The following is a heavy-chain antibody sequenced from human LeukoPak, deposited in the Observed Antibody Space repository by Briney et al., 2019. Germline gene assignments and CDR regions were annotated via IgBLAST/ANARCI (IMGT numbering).Heavy chain of an antibody. CDR2: FYYSGST. D-gene: IGHD6-13*01. CDR3: ARTRSQGIAAQYFDY. V-gene: IGHV4-59*08. Sequence: PSETLSLTCTVSGGSVSSYSWSWIRQPPGKGLEWIGYFYYSGSTNYNPSLKSRVTISVDTSKSQFPLKPTSVTAADTAVYYCARTRSQGIAAQYFDYWGQGTLVTVSS. J-gene: IGHJ4*02. CDR1: GGSVSSYS.